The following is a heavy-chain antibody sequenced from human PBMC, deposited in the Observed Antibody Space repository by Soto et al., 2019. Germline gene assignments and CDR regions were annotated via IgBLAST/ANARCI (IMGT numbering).Heavy chain of an antibody. CDR2: IHYSGST. D-gene: IGHD2-8*02. CDR3: ARHWTGLDY. Sequence: QVQLQESGPGLVKPSETLSLTCTVSGGSISSYYWSWIRQPPGKGLEYIGYIHYSGSTNYKPSLRSRATISVDTSKNQFSLKLSSVTAADTAVYYCARHWTGLDYWGQGTLVTVSS. J-gene: IGHJ4*02. V-gene: IGHV4-59*08. CDR1: GGSISSYY.